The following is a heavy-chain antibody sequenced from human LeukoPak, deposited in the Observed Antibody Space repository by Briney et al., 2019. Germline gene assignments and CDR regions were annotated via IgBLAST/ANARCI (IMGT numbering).Heavy chain of an antibody. J-gene: IGHJ4*02. Sequence: ASVKVSCKASGYTFTGYYMYWVRQAPGQGLEWTGWINPSSGATKYAQKFQGRVAMTRDTSISTAYMELSRLRSDDTAVYYCARDYYDSSDYFPGYWGQGTLVTVSS. V-gene: IGHV1-2*02. CDR2: INPSSGAT. CDR3: ARDYYDSSDYFPGY. CDR1: GYTFTGYY. D-gene: IGHD3-22*01.